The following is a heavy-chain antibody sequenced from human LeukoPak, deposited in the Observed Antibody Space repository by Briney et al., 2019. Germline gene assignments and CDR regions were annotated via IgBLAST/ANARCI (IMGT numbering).Heavy chain of an antibody. J-gene: IGHJ5*02. V-gene: IGHV4-4*07. CDR2: IHFSETT. CDR3: ARGGFAPLDL. CDR1: GGSIRSSY. D-gene: IGHD3-16*01. Sequence: SETLSLTCTVSGGSIRSSYWSRVRQPAGKGLEWIGRIHFSETTNNNPSLKSRVTLSLDTSKNRFSLNMTSVAAADTAVYYCARGGFAPLDLWGQGILVTVSS.